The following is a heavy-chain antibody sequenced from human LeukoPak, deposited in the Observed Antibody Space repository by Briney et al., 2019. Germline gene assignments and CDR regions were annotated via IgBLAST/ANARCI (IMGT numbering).Heavy chain of an antibody. D-gene: IGHD2/OR15-2a*01. CDR2: ISSSGSTI. V-gene: IGHV3-48*03. CDR3: AREWYYSFDY. CDR1: GFTFSSYE. Sequence: PGGSLRLSCAASGFTFSSYEMNWVRQAPGKGLEWVSYISSSGSTIYYADSVKGRFTISRDNAKNSLYLQMNSLRAEDTAVYYCAREWYYSFDYWGQGTLVTVSS. J-gene: IGHJ4*02.